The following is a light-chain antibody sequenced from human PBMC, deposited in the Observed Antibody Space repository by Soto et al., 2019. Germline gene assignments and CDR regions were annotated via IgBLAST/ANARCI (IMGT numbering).Light chain of an antibody. CDR3: QQCYTTSYT. Sequence: DIQMTQSPSSLSAHVGDRVTITCRASQSISSYLNWYQQKPGKAPQVLIYDASSLQSGVPSRFSGSGSGTDFTLTISSLQPDDFATDYCQQCYTTSYTFGQGTKLEI. CDR2: DAS. V-gene: IGKV1-39*01. J-gene: IGKJ2*01. CDR1: QSISSY.